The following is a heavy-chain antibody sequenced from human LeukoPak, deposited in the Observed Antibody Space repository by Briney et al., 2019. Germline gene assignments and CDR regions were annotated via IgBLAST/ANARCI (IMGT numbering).Heavy chain of an antibody. CDR3: ARGRGLLIQRRGRFDP. CDR2: INHSGSN. Sequence: SETLSLTCTVSGGSISSSSYYWGWIRQPPGKGLEWIGEINHSGSNNYNPSLKSRVTISVDTSKNQFSLKLTSVTAADTAVYYCARGRGLLIQRRGRFDPWGQGTLVIVSS. J-gene: IGHJ5*02. CDR1: GGSISSSSYY. V-gene: IGHV4-39*07. D-gene: IGHD4-17*01.